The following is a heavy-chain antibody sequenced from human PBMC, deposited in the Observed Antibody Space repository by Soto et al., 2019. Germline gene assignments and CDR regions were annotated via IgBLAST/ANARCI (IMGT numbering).Heavy chain of an antibody. V-gene: IGHV4-30-2*01. CDR1: GGSISSGGYS. CDR3: AKVTTEVTHYYGMDV. J-gene: IGHJ6*02. CDR2: IYHSGST. Sequence: SETLSLTCAVSGGSISSGGYSWSWIRQPPGKGLEWIGYIYHSGSTYYNPSLKSRVTISVDRSKNQFSLKLSSVTAEDTAVYYCAKVTTEVTHYYGMDVWGQGTTVTVSS. D-gene: IGHD4-4*01.